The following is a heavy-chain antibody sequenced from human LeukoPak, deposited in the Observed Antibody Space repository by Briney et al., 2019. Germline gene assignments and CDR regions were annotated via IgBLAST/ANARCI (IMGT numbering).Heavy chain of an antibody. D-gene: IGHD3-3*01. J-gene: IGHJ5*02. Sequence: SETLSLTCTVSGGSISSYYWSWIRQPAGKGLEWIGRIYTSGSTNYNPSLKSRVTISVDRSKNQFSLKLSSVTAADTAVYYCARDLGGDFWSGYYFNWFDPWGQGTLVTVSS. CDR2: IYTSGST. CDR3: ARDLGGDFWSGYYFNWFDP. CDR1: GGSISSYY. V-gene: IGHV4-4*07.